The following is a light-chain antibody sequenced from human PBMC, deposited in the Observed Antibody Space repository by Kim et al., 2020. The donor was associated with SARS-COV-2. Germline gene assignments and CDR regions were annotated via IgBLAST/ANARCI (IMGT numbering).Light chain of an antibody. Sequence: EIVLTQSPATLSLSPGERATLSCRASQSVSSYLAWYQQKPGQAPRPLIYDISNRATGIPARFSGSGSGTDFTLTISSLEPEDFAVYHCQQRTNWVWTFGQGTKVEIK. CDR1: QSVSSY. V-gene: IGKV3-11*01. J-gene: IGKJ1*01. CDR3: QQRTNWVWT. CDR2: DIS.